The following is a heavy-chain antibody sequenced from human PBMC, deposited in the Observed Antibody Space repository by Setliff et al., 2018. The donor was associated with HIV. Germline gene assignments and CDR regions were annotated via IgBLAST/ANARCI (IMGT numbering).Heavy chain of an antibody. CDR2: IYYSGSA. J-gene: IGHJ4*02. D-gene: IGHD6-19*01. CDR3: VRGPQWLVQKGRVYYFDY. Sequence: SETLSLTCPVPVGPFSSYYWSWIRQPPGKGLEWIGCIYYSGSAYYNPSLQRRVTISVDTSKNQVSLKLNSMTAADTAVYFCVRGPQWLVQKGRVYYFDYWGQGTLVTVSS. V-gene: IGHV4-59*08. CDR1: VGPFSSYY.